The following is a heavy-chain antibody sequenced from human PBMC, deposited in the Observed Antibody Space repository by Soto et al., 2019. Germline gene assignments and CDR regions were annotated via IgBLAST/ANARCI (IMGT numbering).Heavy chain of an antibody. CDR1: GGSISSYY. V-gene: IGHV4-59*08. CDR3: ARRRRERISTGYYEAYYYYYYMDA. J-gene: IGHJ6*03. CDR2: IYYSGST. Sequence: PSETLSLTCTVSGGSISSYYWSWIRQPPGKGLEWIGYIYYSGSTNYNPSLKSRVTISVDTSKNQFSLKLSSVTAADTAVYYCARRRRERISTGYYEAYYYYYYMDAWGKGTTVTVSS. D-gene: IGHD3-9*01.